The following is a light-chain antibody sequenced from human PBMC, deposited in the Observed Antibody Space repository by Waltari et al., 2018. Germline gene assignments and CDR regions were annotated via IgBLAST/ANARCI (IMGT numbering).Light chain of an antibody. Sequence: SYELTQPPSVSVSPAKTASITCSREKLGHKDSYWYQQKPGQSPVLVIYQHNRRPSGIPERFSGSKSGDTATLTISGTQAMDEADYYCQAWDRTTVVFGGGTKLTVL. CDR3: QAWDRTTVV. V-gene: IGLV3-1*01. CDR2: QHN. CDR1: KLGHKD. J-gene: IGLJ2*01.